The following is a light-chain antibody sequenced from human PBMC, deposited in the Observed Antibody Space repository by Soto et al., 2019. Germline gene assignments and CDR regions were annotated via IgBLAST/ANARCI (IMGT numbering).Light chain of an antibody. V-gene: IGKV3-20*01. CDR2: AAS. CDR3: QHYNSYSEA. Sequence: EIVLTQSPGTLSLSPGDRATLSCRASQTVSSNYLAWYQQKPGQAPRLLIYAASTRATGIPDRFSGSGSGTDFTLTISSLQPDDFATYYCQHYNSYSEAFGQGTKVDIK. J-gene: IGKJ1*01. CDR1: QTVSSNY.